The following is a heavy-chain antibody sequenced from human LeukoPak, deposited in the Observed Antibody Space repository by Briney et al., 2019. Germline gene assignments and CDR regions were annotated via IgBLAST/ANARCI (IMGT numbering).Heavy chain of an antibody. CDR1: GGTFSSYA. V-gene: IGHV1-69*05. J-gene: IGHJ4*02. Sequence: ASVKVSCKASGGTFSSYAISWVRQAPGQGLEWMGGIIPIFGTANYAQKFQGRVTITTDESTSTAYMELRSLRSEDTAVYYCARTYCSSTSCYTALDYWGQGTLVTVSS. CDR2: IIPIFGTA. CDR3: ARTYCSSTSCYTALDY. D-gene: IGHD2-2*02.